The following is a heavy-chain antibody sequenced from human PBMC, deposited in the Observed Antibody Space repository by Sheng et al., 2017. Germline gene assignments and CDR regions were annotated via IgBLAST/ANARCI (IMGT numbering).Heavy chain of an antibody. CDR3: AREGYDSSGYYSGFDY. CDR1: GFTFSSYW. CDR2: IKQDGSEK. V-gene: IGHV3-7*05. D-gene: IGHD3-22*01. Sequence: EVQLVESGGGLVQPGGSLRLSCAASGFTFSSYWMSWVRQAPGKGLEWVANIKQDGSEKYYVDSVKGRFTISRDNAKNSLYLQMNSLRAEDTAVYYCAREGYDSSGYYSGFDYWGQGTLVTVSS. J-gene: IGHJ4*02.